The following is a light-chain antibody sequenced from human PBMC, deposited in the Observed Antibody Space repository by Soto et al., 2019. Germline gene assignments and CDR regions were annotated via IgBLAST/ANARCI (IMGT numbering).Light chain of an antibody. CDR2: LEGGGSY. V-gene: IGLV4-60*03. Sequence: QSVLTQSSSASASMGSSVKLTCTLSSGHSRYFIAWHQQPPGKAPRYLMKLEGGGSYIRGSGVPDRFSGTSTGADSYLTISNLQSEDYADYHCETCDSNIQVFGGWTKLTVI. J-gene: IGLJ3*02. CDR3: ETCDSNIQV. CDR1: SGHSRYF.